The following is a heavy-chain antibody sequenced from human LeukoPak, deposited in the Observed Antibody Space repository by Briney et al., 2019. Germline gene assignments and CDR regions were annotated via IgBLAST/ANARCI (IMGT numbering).Heavy chain of an antibody. J-gene: IGHJ4*02. CDR2: IYYSGST. V-gene: IGHV4-39*01. CDR3: ARHLEYRRPWKGYYFDS. D-gene: IGHD1-1*01. CDR1: GGSISSSSYY. Sequence: SQTLSLTCTVSGGSISSSSYYWDWVRHPPGKWLGWIGSIYYSGSTYYNPSLNSRVTISVDTSKNQFSLELSSVTATDTAVYFCARHLEYRRPWKGYYFDSWGQGTLSIVSS.